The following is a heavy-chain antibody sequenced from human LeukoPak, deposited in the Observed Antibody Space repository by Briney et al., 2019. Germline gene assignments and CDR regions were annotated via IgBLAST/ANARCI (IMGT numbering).Heavy chain of an antibody. Sequence: GGSLRLSCPASGFTVSSNYMSWVRQAPGKGLEWVSYISSTASMIYYAASVKGRFTISRDNAKSSLYLQMNSLRAEDTAVYYCARESGYSFNLWGQGTLVTVSS. D-gene: IGHD5-18*01. V-gene: IGHV3-11*01. CDR1: GFTVSSNY. J-gene: IGHJ5*02. CDR2: ISSTASMI. CDR3: ARESGYSFNL.